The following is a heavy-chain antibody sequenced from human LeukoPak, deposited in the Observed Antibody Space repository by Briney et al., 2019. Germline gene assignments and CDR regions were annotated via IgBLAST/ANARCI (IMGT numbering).Heavy chain of an antibody. Sequence: SETLSLTCTVSGGSISSYYWSWIRQPPGRGLEWIGYIYYSGSTNYNPSLKSRVTISVDTSKNQFSLKLSSVTAADTAVYYCARGSSTSCWAFGYWGQGTLVTVSS. CDR2: IYYSGST. D-gene: IGHD2-2*01. CDR1: GGSISSYY. J-gene: IGHJ4*02. V-gene: IGHV4-59*01. CDR3: ARGSSTSCWAFGY.